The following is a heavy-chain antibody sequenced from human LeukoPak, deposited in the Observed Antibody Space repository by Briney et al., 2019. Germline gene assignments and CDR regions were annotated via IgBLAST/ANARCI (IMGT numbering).Heavy chain of an antibody. V-gene: IGHV3-53*01. D-gene: IGHD5-12*01. Sequence: GGSLRLSCAATGLSVSSNFMSWVRQAPGKGLEWVSVIYGGGSTYYADSVKGRFTISRDNSKNTLYLQMNSLRAEDTAVYYCARDYWGQSGFDAFDIWGQGTMVTVSS. CDR2: IYGGGST. CDR1: GLSVSSNF. J-gene: IGHJ3*02. CDR3: ARDYWGQSGFDAFDI.